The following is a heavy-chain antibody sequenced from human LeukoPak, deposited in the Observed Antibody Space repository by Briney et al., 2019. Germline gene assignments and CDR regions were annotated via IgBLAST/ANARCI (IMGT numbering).Heavy chain of an antibody. J-gene: IGHJ4*02. CDR1: GGTFSSYA. Sequence: SVKVSCKASGGTFSSYAISWVRQAPGQGLEWMGGIIPIFGTANYAQKFQGRVTMTRNTSISTAYMELSSLRSEDTAVYYCARVGRALYGSGSYYFGYWGQGTLVTVSS. CDR3: ARVGRALYGSGSYYFGY. CDR2: IIPIFGTA. D-gene: IGHD3-10*01. V-gene: IGHV1-69*05.